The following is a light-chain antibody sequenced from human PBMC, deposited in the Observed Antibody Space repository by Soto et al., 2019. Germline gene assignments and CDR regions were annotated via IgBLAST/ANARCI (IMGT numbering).Light chain of an antibody. Sequence: QSVLTQPPSASLSPGQSVTISCTGTSSDIGGYNYVSWYQQHPGKAPKLMIYEVSKRPSGVPDRFSGSKSGNTASLTVSGLQAEDEADYYCSSYAGSNILYVFGTGTKVTAL. CDR1: SSDIGGYNY. V-gene: IGLV2-8*01. J-gene: IGLJ1*01. CDR3: SSYAGSNILYV. CDR2: EVS.